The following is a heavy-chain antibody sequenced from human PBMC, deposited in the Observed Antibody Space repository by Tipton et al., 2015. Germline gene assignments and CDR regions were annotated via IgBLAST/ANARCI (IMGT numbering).Heavy chain of an antibody. J-gene: IGHJ3*02. CDR1: GGSITTGGYY. Sequence: TLSLTCTVAGGSITTGGYYWTWIRQPPGKGLEWVGRIYNSGNPSYNPSLKSRINISVDTSRNEFSLKLNSVAAADTAVYYCARLCFVGGPCLDALDIWGQGRLVTVSS. CDR3: ARLCFVGGPCLDALDI. D-gene: IGHD3/OR15-3a*01. V-gene: IGHV4-39*01. CDR2: IYNSGNP.